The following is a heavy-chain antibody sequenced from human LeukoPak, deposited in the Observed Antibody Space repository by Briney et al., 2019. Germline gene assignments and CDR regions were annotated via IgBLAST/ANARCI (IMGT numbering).Heavy chain of an antibody. Sequence: PGGSLRLSCAASGFTFSSYWMSWVRQAPGKGLEWVANIKQHGSEEYYVDSVKGRFTISRDNAKNSVYLQMNSLRAEDTAVYYCARRSTSWDYFDYWGQGILVTVSS. CDR1: GFTFSSYW. CDR2: IKQHGSEE. CDR3: ARRSTSWDYFDY. D-gene: IGHD6-6*01. V-gene: IGHV3-7*01. J-gene: IGHJ4*02.